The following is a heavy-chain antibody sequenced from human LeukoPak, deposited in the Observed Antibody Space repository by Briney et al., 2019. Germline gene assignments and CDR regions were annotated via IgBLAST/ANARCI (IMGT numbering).Heavy chain of an antibody. V-gene: IGHV4-59*01. Sequence: SETLSLTCTVSGGSISSYYWSWIRQPPGKGLEWIGYIYYSGSTNYNPSLKSRVTISVDTSKNQFSLKLSSVTAADTAVYYCARDLAYGSGSYSPYGMDVWGQGTTVTVSS. CDR2: IYYSGST. J-gene: IGHJ6*02. CDR3: ARDLAYGSGSYSPYGMDV. CDR1: GGSISSYY. D-gene: IGHD3-10*01.